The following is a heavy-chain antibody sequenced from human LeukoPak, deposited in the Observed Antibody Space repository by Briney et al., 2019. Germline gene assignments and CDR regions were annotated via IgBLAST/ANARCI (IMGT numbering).Heavy chain of an antibody. D-gene: IGHD3-3*01. CDR1: GFTFSDYY. J-gene: IGHJ4*02. Sequence: GGSPRLSCAASGFTFSDYYMSWIRQAPGKGLEWVSYISSSGSTIYYADSVKGRFTISRDNAKNSLYLQMNSLRAEDTAVYYCARDRSDDFWSGSFDYWGQGTLVTVSS. V-gene: IGHV3-11*04. CDR3: ARDRSDDFWSGSFDY. CDR2: ISSSGSTI.